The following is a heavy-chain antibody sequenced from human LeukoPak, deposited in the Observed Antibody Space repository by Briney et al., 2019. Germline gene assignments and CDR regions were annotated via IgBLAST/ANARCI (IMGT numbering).Heavy chain of an antibody. Sequence: TSETLSLTCAVYGVSFSGYYWSWIRQPPGKVLEWIGEIIHRGSTNYNPSLKSRVTISVDTSKNQFSLKVSSVTAADTAVYYCARGDTVAARPGRFDYWGQGTLVTVSS. CDR1: GVSFSGYY. CDR3: ARGDTVAARPGRFDY. V-gene: IGHV4-34*01. J-gene: IGHJ4*02. D-gene: IGHD6-6*01. CDR2: IIHRGST.